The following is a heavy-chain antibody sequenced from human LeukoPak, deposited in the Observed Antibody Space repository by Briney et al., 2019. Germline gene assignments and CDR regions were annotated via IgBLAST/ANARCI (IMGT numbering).Heavy chain of an antibody. D-gene: IGHD4-17*01. CDR1: GFTVSSNY. Sequence: GGSLRLSCAASGFTVSSNYMSWVRQAPGKGLEWVSLIYAGGNTYYADSVKGRFTISRDNSKTTLYLQMNSLRAEDTAVYFCAKDGPEGSDHYGPFDSWGPGTLVTVSP. V-gene: IGHV3-53*01. CDR3: AKDGPEGSDHYGPFDS. J-gene: IGHJ4*02. CDR2: IYAGGNT.